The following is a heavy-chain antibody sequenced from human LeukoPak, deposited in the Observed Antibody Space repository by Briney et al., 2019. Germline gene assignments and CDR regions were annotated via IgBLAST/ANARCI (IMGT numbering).Heavy chain of an antibody. J-gene: IGHJ4*02. V-gene: IGHV4-34*01. CDR2: ITHNGYT. D-gene: IGHD3-10*01. Sequence: SETLSLTCAVYGGSFSGYYWGWIRQPPGKGLQWIGEITHNGYTNYNPALKSRVTISIDTSKNEFSLKVSSVTAADTAVYYCGRQGYTSSYYFVDYWSQGTLVTVSS. CDR3: GRQGYTSSYYFVDY. CDR1: GGSFSGYY.